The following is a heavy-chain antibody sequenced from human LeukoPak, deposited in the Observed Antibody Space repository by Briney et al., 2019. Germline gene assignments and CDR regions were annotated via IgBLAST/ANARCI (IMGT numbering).Heavy chain of an antibody. J-gene: IGHJ4*02. Sequence: SETLSLTCTVSGGSISSYYWSWIRQPPGKGLEWIGYIYYSGSTNYNPSLKSRATISVDTSKNQFSLKLSSVTAADTAVYYCARHLPPAVVGFDYWGQRTLVTVSS. CDR3: ARHLPPAVVGFDY. CDR2: IYYSGST. V-gene: IGHV4-59*08. CDR1: GGSISSYY. D-gene: IGHD6-19*01.